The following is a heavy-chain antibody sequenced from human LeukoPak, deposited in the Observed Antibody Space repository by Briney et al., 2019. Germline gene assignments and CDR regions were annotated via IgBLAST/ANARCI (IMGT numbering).Heavy chain of an antibody. Sequence: GGSLRLSCAASGFTFSSYWMSWVRQAPGKGLEWVANRKQDGSEKYYVDSVKGRFTISRDNAKNSLYLQMNSLRAEDTAVYYCARDASYAWFDPWGHGTLVTVSS. CDR3: ARDASYAWFDP. V-gene: IGHV3-7*01. CDR1: GFTFSSYW. CDR2: RKQDGSEK. D-gene: IGHD6-6*01. J-gene: IGHJ5*02.